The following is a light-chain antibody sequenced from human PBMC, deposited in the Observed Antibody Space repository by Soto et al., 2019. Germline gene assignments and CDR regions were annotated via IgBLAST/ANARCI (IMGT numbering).Light chain of an antibody. CDR3: GTWDSSLSADVV. V-gene: IGLV1-51*02. CDR2: ENN. Sequence: QSVLTQPPSVSAAPGQKVTISCSGSSSNIGNNYVSWYRQLPGTAPKLLIYENNKRPSGIPDRFSGSKSGTSATLGITGLQTGDEADYYCGTWDSSLSADVVFGGGTKLTVL. J-gene: IGLJ2*01. CDR1: SSNIGNNY.